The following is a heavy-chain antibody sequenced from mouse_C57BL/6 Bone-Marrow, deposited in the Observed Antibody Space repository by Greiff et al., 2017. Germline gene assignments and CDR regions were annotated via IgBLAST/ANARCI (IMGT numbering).Heavy chain of an antibody. D-gene: IGHD2-4*01. CDR2: IDPNSGGT. CDR3: ANDDGEDYAMDY. V-gene: IGHV1-72*01. J-gene: IGHJ4*01. Sequence: QVQLQQPGAELVTPGASVKLSCKASGYTFTSYWMHWVKQRPGRGLEWIGRIDPNSGGTKYNEKFKSKATLTVDKHSSTARMQLSNLTSEDSAVYYCANDDGEDYAMDYWGQGTSVTVSS. CDR1: GYTFTSYW.